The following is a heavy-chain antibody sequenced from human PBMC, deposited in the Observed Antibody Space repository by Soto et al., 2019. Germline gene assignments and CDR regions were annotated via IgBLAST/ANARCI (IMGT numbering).Heavy chain of an antibody. J-gene: IGHJ4*02. Sequence: EVQLLESGGGLVQPGGSLRLSCTASGFTFSSHAMTWVRQAPGKGLEWVSGLSDSGGSIYYADSVKGRFTISRDNSMNTLYLQMNTLRAEDTAIYYCAKVSSSWYAGFFDLWRQGTLVTVSS. CDR1: GFTFSSHA. CDR3: AKVSSSWYAGFFDL. V-gene: IGHV3-23*01. D-gene: IGHD6-13*01. CDR2: LSDSGGSI.